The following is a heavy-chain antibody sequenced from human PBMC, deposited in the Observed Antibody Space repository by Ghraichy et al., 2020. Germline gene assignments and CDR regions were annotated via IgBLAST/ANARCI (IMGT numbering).Heavy chain of an antibody. J-gene: IGHJ4*02. CDR1: GFTFSSYG. CDR3: AKAVTSSAGGIDY. CDR2: IRYDGSNK. V-gene: IGHV3-30*02. Sequence: GGSLRLSCAASGFTFSSYGMHWVRQAPGKGLEWVAFIRYDGSNKYYADSVKGRFTISRDNSKNTLYLQMNSLRAEDTAVYYCAKAVTSSAGGIDYWGQGTLVTVSS. D-gene: IGHD3-16*01.